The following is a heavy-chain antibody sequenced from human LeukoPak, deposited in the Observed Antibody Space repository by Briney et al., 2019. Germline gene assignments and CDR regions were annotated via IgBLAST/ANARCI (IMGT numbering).Heavy chain of an antibody. D-gene: IGHD6-13*01. V-gene: IGHV4-4*07. CDR3: ARDGSSWSHDAFDI. Sequence: PSGTLSLTCTVSGGSISSYYWSWIRQPAGKGLEWIGRIYTSGSTNYNPSLKSRVTMSVDTSKNQFSLKLSSVTPADTAVYYCARDGSSWSHDAFDIWGQGTMVTVSS. CDR2: IYTSGST. J-gene: IGHJ3*02. CDR1: GGSISSYY.